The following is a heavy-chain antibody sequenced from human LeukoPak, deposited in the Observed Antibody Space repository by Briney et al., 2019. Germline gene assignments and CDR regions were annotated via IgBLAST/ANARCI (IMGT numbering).Heavy chain of an antibody. J-gene: IGHJ5*01. CDR1: GTSISRHY. Sequence: SETLSLTCTVSGTSISRHYWSWLRQSAGLGLEWLGYISTTGTTTYNPSLEGRVTMSEGNSQNQLPLTLSTVTGADPAVYICARRNGLWVVDLGGWIDFWGQGIQVTVSS. CDR2: ISTTGTT. V-gene: IGHV4-4*09. CDR3: ARRNGLWVVDLGGWIDF. D-gene: IGHD3-10*01.